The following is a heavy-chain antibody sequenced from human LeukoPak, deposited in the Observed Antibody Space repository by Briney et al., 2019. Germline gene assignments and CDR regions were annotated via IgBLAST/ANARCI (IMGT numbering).Heavy chain of an antibody. D-gene: IGHD2-2*02. CDR2: IYHSGST. Sequence: SETLSLTCTVSDYSISSDYYWGWIRQPPGKGLEWIGSIYHSGSTYYNPSLNSRVTISVDTSKNQFSLKLSSVTAADTAVYYCASSGYSYAFDIWGQGTMVTVSS. J-gene: IGHJ3*02. CDR1: DYSISSDYY. CDR3: ASSGYSYAFDI. V-gene: IGHV4-38-2*02.